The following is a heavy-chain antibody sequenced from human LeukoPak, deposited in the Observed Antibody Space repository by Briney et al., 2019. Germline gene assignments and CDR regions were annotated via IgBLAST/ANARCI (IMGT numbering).Heavy chain of an antibody. CDR2: IRSKAYGGTT. J-gene: IGHJ4*02. V-gene: IGHV3-49*04. CDR1: GFTFSSYS. CDR3: TRVWRWLRVIDY. Sequence: PGGSLRLSCAASGFTFSSYSMNWVRQAPGKGLEWVGFIRSKAYGGTTEYAASVKGRFTISRDDSKSIAYLQMNSLKTEDTAVYYCTRVWRWLRVIDYWGQGTLVTVSS. D-gene: IGHD5-24*01.